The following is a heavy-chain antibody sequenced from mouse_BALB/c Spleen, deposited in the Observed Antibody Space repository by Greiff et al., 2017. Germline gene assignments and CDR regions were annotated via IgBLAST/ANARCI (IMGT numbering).Heavy chain of an antibody. CDR3: ASYYDYDYDY. J-gene: IGHJ2*01. Sequence: VQLQQSGAELVRSGASVKLSCTASGFNIKDYYMHWVKQRPEQGLEWIGWIDPENGDTEYAPKFQGKATMTADTSSNTAYLQLSSLTSEDTAVYYCASYYDYDYDYWGQGTTLTVSS. CDR1: GFNIKDYY. D-gene: IGHD2-4*01. CDR2: IDPENGDT. V-gene: IGHV14-4*02.